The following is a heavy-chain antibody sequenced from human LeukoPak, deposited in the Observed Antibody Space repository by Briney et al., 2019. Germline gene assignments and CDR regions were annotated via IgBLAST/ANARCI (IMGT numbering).Heavy chain of an antibody. Sequence: GGSLRLSCAASGFTFSSYWMSWVRQAPGKGLEWVANIKQDGSEKYYVDSVKGRFTISRDNSKNTLYLQMNSLRAEDTAVYYCAREAIVATIRYYYYYYMDVWGKGTTVTVSS. CDR2: IKQDGSEK. D-gene: IGHD5-12*01. V-gene: IGHV3-7*01. CDR1: GFTFSSYW. CDR3: AREAIVATIRYYYYYYMDV. J-gene: IGHJ6*03.